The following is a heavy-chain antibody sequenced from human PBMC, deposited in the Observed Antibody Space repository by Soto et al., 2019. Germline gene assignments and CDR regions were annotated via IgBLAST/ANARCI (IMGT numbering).Heavy chain of an antibody. J-gene: IGHJ6*02. CDR3: ARTTESSSSHSYYYGMDV. CDR2: IDPSDSYT. CDR1: RDSFTSYW. Sequence: PGESLRTSCKGPRDSFTSYWIIWVLQMPGKGVEWMGRIDPSDSYTNYGPSFQGHVTISSDKCISTAYLRWSRLKASDTAMYYCARTTESSSSHSYYYGMDVWGQGTTVTVSS. D-gene: IGHD6-6*01. V-gene: IGHV5-10-1*01.